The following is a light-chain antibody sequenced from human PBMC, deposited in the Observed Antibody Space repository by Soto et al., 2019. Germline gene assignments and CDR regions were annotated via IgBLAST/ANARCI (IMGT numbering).Light chain of an antibody. J-gene: IGKJ1*01. CDR3: QRNYSSSWT. Sequence: EIQMTQSPSSLSASVGDRVTISCRASQSISNLLTWYQHKPGKAPKLLIYGTSTLQSGVPSRFSGSGSGTDFTLTISSLQREDFVTYYRQRNYSSSWTFGQGTRLEIK. CDR2: GTS. CDR1: QSISNL. V-gene: IGKV1-39*01.